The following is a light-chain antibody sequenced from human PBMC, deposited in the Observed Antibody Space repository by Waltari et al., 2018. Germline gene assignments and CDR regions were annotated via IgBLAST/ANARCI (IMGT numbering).Light chain of an antibody. CDR2: ENN. CDR3: QSYDNNIWL. J-gene: IGLJ3*02. Sequence: NFMLTQSHSVSESPGKSVTISCTRSSGRVTPHAKQWYQQRPGSAPTPVIYENNQRPSGVPDRFSGSIDRSSNSASLTISGLKTEDEADYYCQSYDNNIWLFGGGTKLTVL. CDR1: SGRVTPHA. V-gene: IGLV6-57*03.